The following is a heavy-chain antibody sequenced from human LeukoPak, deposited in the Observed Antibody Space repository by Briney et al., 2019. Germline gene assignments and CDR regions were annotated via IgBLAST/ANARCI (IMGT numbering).Heavy chain of an antibody. Sequence: MSSQTLSLTCNVSGDSINSGGFYWNWIRQPPGKGLEWIAYIHQSGITVSNPSLKSRLTLSLDASKNHFSLTLSSVTAADTAVYYCARVGIPAASWYFDYWGQGTLVTVSS. J-gene: IGHJ4*02. CDR1: GDSINSGGFY. CDR2: IHQSGIT. CDR3: ARVGIPAASWYFDY. D-gene: IGHD2-2*01. V-gene: IGHV4-30-2*01.